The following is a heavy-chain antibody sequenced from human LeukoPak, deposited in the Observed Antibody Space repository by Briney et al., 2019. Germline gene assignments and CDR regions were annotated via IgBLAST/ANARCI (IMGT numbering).Heavy chain of an antibody. J-gene: IGHJ4*02. CDR1: GFTFSSYA. D-gene: IGHD3-22*01. V-gene: IGHV3-30-3*01. CDR3: ARDFAYDSSGNQGY. CDR2: ISYDGSNK. Sequence: GGSLRLSCAASGFTFSSYAMHWVRQAPGKGLEWVAVISYDGSNKYYADSVKGRFTISRDNSKNTLYLQMNSLRAEDTAVYYCARDFAYDSSGNQGYWGQGTLVTVSS.